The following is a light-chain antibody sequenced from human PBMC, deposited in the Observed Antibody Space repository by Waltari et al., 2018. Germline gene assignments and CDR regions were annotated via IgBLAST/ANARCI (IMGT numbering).Light chain of an antibody. J-gene: IGLJ2*01. Sequence: QSVLTQPPSVSRAPGQRVTISCTGSSSNIGAGYDVNWYQQLPGEAPKLLIYGNTNRPSGVPDRVSGSKSGTSASLAITGLQAEDEADYYCQSYDSGLGGSVFGGGTKLTVL. CDR3: QSYDSGLGGSV. CDR1: SSNIGAGYD. V-gene: IGLV1-40*01. CDR2: GNT.